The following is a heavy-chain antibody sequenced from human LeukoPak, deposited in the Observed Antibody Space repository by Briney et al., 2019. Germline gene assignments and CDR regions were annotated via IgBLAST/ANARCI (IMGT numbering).Heavy chain of an antibody. CDR1: GFTVSSNF. Sequence: GGSLRLSCAASGFTVSSNFMSWVRQAPGKGLEWVSVLYRGGTTYYADSVKGRFTISRDNSKYTLYLQMNSLRPEDTAVYYCAMSSYYDSSGYFDHWGQGTLVTVSS. CDR2: LYRGGTT. V-gene: IGHV3-66*02. J-gene: IGHJ4*02. CDR3: AMSSYYDSSGYFDH. D-gene: IGHD3-22*01.